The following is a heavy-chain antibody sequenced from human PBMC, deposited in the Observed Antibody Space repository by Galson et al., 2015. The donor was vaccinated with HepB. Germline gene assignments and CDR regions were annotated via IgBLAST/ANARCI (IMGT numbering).Heavy chain of an antibody. V-gene: IGHV3-21*01. CDR1: GFTLSSYG. D-gene: IGHD1-14*01. J-gene: IGHJ6*03. CDR2: ISSGSSYI. CDR3: ARRGPETGFYYYYMDV. Sequence: YLRLSCAASGFTLSSYGMNWVRQAPGKGLEWVSFISSGSSYIYYADSVKGRFTISRDNAKKSLYLQMNSLRVEDTAMYYCARRGPETGFYYYYMDVWGKGTTVTVSS.